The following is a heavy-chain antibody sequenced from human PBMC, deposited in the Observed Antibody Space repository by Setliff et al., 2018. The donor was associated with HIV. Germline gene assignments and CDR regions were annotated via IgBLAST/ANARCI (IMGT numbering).Heavy chain of an antibody. D-gene: IGHD3-22*01. V-gene: IGHV4-39*01. Sequence: SETLSLTCTVSGGSISTSRYYWGWIRQPPGKGLEWIGSINYRGNTYYNPSLKSRAAISVDTSKNQISLKLSSVTAADTAVYYCASLFHDTSAPWLNYFDHWGQGTLVTVSS. CDR1: GGSISTSRYY. J-gene: IGHJ4*02. CDR3: ASLFHDTSAPWLNYFDH. CDR2: INYRGNT.